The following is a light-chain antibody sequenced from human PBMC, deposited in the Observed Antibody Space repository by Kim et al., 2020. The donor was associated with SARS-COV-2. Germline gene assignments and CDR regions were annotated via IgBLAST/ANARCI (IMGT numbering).Light chain of an antibody. Sequence: GTTVTISSTRRRGSIASNYVQWYQQRPGTAPTTVIYEDNQRPSGVPDRFSGSIDSSSNSASLTISGLKTEDEADYYCQSYDSSNQVFGGGTQLTVL. CDR1: RGSIASNY. V-gene: IGLV6-57*03. CDR3: QSYDSSNQV. CDR2: EDN. J-gene: IGLJ2*01.